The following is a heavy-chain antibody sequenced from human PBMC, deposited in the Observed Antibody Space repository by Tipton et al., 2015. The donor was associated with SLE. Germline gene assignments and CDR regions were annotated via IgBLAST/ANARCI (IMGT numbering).Heavy chain of an antibody. CDR3: ARDPAGGAYFDL. V-gene: IGHV4-34*01. CDR2: INHSGST. CDR1: GGSFSGYY. Sequence: TLSLTCAVYGGSFSGYYWSWIRQPPGKGLEWIGEINHSGSTNYNPSLKSRVTISVDTSKNQFSLKLSSVTAADTAVYYCARDPAGGAYFDLWGRGTLVTVSS. J-gene: IGHJ2*01. D-gene: IGHD3-16*01.